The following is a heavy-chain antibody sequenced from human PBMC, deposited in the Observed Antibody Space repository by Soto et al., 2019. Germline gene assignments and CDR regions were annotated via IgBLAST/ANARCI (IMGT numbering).Heavy chain of an antibody. Sequence: GGSLRLSCAASGFTFSSYAMSWVRQAPGKGLEWVSAISGSGGSTYYADSVKGRFIISRDNSKNTLYLQMNSLRAEDTAVYYCAKRHRGYCSGGSCYSDYYYGMDVWGQGTTVTVSS. D-gene: IGHD2-15*01. CDR3: AKRHRGYCSGGSCYSDYYYGMDV. V-gene: IGHV3-23*01. CDR1: GFTFSSYA. J-gene: IGHJ6*02. CDR2: ISGSGGST.